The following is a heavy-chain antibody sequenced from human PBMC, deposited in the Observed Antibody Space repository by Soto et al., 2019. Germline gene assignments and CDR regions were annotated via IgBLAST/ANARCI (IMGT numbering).Heavy chain of an antibody. D-gene: IGHD4-4*01. CDR3: TRQYVDDYNSFDS. Sequence: EVQLVESEGGLVQPGGSLKLSCAASGLTFSASGMHWVRQASGKGLEWVGRIRSKANNYATAYAASVKGRFTVSRDDSKNTAYLQMDSVETEDTAVYYCTRQYVDDYNSFDSWGQGTLVTVSS. J-gene: IGHJ4*02. V-gene: IGHV3-73*01. CDR1: GLTFSASG. CDR2: IRSKANNYAT.